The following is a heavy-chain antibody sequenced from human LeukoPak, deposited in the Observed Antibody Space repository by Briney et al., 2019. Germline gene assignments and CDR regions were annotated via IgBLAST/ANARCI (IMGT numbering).Heavy chain of an antibody. V-gene: IGHV3-23*01. Sequence: PGGSLRLSCAASGFTFSYHWMTWVRQAPGKGLEWVSRISGSGDTTYYTDSVRGRFTISRDNSKNKVFLQMNSLRAEDTAIYFCATDSNPFDFWGQGTLVTVSS. CDR1: GFTFSYHW. D-gene: IGHD6-13*01. CDR2: ISGSGDTT. J-gene: IGHJ4*02. CDR3: ATDSNPFDF.